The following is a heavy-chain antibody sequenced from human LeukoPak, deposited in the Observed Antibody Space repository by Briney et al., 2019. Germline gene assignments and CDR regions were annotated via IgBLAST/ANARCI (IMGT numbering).Heavy chain of an antibody. Sequence: SETLSLACTVSGGSISSYYWSWVRQPPGKGREWIGYIYYSGSTNYNPSLKSRVTISVDTSKNQFSLKLSSVTAADTAVYYCARHGDSSGYYYTLYFDYWGQGTLVTVSS. CDR1: GGSISSYY. V-gene: IGHV4-59*08. D-gene: IGHD3-22*01. J-gene: IGHJ4*02. CDR3: ARHGDSSGYYYTLYFDY. CDR2: IYYSGST.